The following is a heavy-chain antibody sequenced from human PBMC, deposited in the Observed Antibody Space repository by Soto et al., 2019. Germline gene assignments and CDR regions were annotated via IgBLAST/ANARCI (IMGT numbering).Heavy chain of an antibody. CDR2: IYHSGST. J-gene: IGHJ4*02. CDR3: ARGAPLIVGATSFDS. V-gene: IGHV4-59*01. D-gene: IGHD1-26*01. CDR1: GGSISTCY. Sequence: PSETLSLTCTGSGGSISTCYWNWIRQSPGKGLEWVGYIYHSGSTNYNPSLESRVTMSVDTSKNRFSLKLTSVTAADTAVYYCARGAPLIVGATSFDSWGQGTLVTVSS.